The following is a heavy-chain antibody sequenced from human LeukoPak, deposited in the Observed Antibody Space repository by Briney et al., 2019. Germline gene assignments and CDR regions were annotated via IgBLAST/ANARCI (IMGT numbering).Heavy chain of an antibody. CDR3: ARGQYYYDSSGYYYYYYYYMDV. CDR2: IKQDGSEK. CDR1: GFTFRSYW. V-gene: IGHV3-7*01. J-gene: IGHJ6*03. Sequence: GGSLRLSCAASGFTFRSYWVSWVRQAPGKGLEWVANIKQDGSEKDYVDSVKGRFTISRDNAKNSLYLQMNSLRAEDTAVYYCARGQYYYDSSGYYYYYYYYMDVWGQGTSVTVSS. D-gene: IGHD3-22*01.